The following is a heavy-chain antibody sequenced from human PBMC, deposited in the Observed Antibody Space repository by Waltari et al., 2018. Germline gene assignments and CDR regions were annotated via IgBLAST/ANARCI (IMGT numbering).Heavy chain of an antibody. D-gene: IGHD3-3*01. V-gene: IGHV3-15*01. Sequence: EVQLVESGGGLVKPGGSLRLSCAASGFTFSNAWMSWVRQAPGKGREWVGRIKSKTEGGTTDYAAPVKGRFTSSRDDSKNTLYLQMNSLKTEDTAVYYCTTEIWSGYFPFDYWGQGTLVTVSS. J-gene: IGHJ4*02. CDR2: IKSKTEGGTT. CDR3: TTEIWSGYFPFDY. CDR1: GFTFSNAW.